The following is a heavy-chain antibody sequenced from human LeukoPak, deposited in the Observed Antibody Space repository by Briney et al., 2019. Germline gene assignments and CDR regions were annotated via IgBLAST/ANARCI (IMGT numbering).Heavy chain of an antibody. J-gene: IGHJ5*02. CDR3: ARGFCSSTNCYKNWFDP. Sequence: PGGSLRLSCAASGFTFSSYWMTWVRQAPGKGLEWVANIKHDGSEINYVDSVRGRFTISRDNAKNSVFLQMNSLRAEDTAVYYCARGFCSSTNCYKNWFDPWGREPWSPSPQ. CDR1: GFTFSSYW. V-gene: IGHV3-7*04. CDR2: IKHDGSEI. D-gene: IGHD2-2*02.